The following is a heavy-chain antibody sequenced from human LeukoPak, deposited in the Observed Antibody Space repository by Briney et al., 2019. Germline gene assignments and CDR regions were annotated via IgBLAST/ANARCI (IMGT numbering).Heavy chain of an antibody. CDR1: GYTFTDYY. D-gene: IGHD7-27*01. CDR3: ARVAPWGFWFDP. V-gene: IGHV1-2*02. Sequence: ASVKVSCKASGYTFTDYYMHWVRQAPGQGLEWMGWINPDSGGTNYAQKFQGRVTMTRDTSTSTVYMELSSLRSEDTAVYYCARVAPWGFWFDPWGQGTLVTVSS. J-gene: IGHJ5*02. CDR2: INPDSGGT.